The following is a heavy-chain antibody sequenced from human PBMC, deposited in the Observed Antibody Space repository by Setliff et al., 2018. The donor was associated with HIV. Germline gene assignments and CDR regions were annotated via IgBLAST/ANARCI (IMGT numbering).Heavy chain of an antibody. Sequence: SETLSLTCTVSGGSISSGSYYWSWIRQPAGKGLEWIGHIYTSGSTNYNPSLKSRVTISVDTSKNQFSLKLSSVTAADTAVYYCARAAIAAAGPGDYWGQGTLVTIYS. J-gene: IGHJ4*02. V-gene: IGHV4-61*09. CDR2: IYTSGST. CDR3: ARAAIAAAGPGDY. CDR1: GGSISSGSYY. D-gene: IGHD6-13*01.